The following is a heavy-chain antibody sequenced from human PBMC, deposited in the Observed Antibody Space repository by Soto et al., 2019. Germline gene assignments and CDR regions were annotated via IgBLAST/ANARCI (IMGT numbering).Heavy chain of an antibody. CDR1: GFTLRNYW. CDR3: ARAIGAADAF. CDR2: INQDGTQM. J-gene: IGHJ4*02. D-gene: IGHD6-13*01. V-gene: IGHV3-7*01. Sequence: GGSMRLSCAASGFTLRNYWMHWVRQTPGKGLEWVANINQDGTQMYHVDSVKGRFIISRDNTKDSIHLQMNSLRVEDSGVYFCARAIGAADAFWGQGTQVTVSS.